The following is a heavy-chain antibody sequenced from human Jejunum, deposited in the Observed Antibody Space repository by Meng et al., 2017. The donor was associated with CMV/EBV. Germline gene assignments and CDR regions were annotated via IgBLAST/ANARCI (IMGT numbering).Heavy chain of an antibody. V-gene: IGHV3-73*01. Sequence: LSDYTITRGRKAPGKGLEGVGRIRSKTYSSATAYAASVKGRFIISRDDSKNTAYLQMNSLKTEDTAVYYCTRHSIVVVPAAGFDPWGQGTLVTVSS. CDR1: LSDYT. D-gene: IGHD2-2*01. J-gene: IGHJ5*02. CDR2: IRSKTYSSAT. CDR3: TRHSIVVVPAAGFDP.